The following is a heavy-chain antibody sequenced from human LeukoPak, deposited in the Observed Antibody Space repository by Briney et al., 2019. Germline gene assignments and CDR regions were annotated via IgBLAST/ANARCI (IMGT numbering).Heavy chain of an antibody. CDR1: GYTFTSYY. J-gene: IGHJ6*02. D-gene: IGHD6-19*01. CDR2: INPSGGST. CDR3: ARGQMSSGWLGIKYYYYYYGMDV. V-gene: IGHV1-46*01. Sequence: ASVKVSCKASGYTFTSYYMHWVRQAPGQGLEWMGIINPSGGSTSYAQKFQGRVTMTRDTSTSTVYMELSSLRSEDTAVYYCARGQMSSGWLGIKYYYYYYGMDVWGQGTTVTVSS.